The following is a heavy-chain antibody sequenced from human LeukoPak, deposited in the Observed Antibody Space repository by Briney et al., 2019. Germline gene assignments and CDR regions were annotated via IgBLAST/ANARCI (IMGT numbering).Heavy chain of an antibody. Sequence: GGSLRLSCAVSGFTFSSYAMSWVRQAPGKGLKWVSGIGGRGGRTYYADSVKDHFTISRDNSKNTLYLQMNSLRAEDTAVYYRAKNPPDTVVLPGGYFNYYGVDVWGKGTTVTVSS. CDR1: GFTFSSYA. J-gene: IGHJ6*04. CDR3: AKNPPDTVVLPGGYFNYYGVDV. D-gene: IGHD2-2*01. V-gene: IGHV3-23*01. CDR2: IGGRGGRT.